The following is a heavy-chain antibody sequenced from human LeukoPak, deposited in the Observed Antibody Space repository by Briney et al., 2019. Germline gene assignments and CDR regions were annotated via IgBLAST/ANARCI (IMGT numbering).Heavy chain of an antibody. CDR1: GGSISSYY. Sequence: SEPLSLTCTVSGGSISSYYWSWIRQPPGKGLEWIGYIYYSGSTNYNPSLKSRVTISVDTSKNQFSLKLSSVTAADTAVYYCARESDYYYYGMDVWGQGTTVTVSS. CDR2: IYYSGST. J-gene: IGHJ6*02. V-gene: IGHV4-59*01. CDR3: ARESDYYYYGMDV.